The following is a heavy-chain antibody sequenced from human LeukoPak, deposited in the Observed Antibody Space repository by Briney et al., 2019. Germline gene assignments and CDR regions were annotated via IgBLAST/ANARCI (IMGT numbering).Heavy chain of an antibody. D-gene: IGHD6-13*01. CDR3: AKDSGPSFTNPIAHDAFDI. Sequence: PGGSLRLSCAASGFTFDDYAMHWVRQAPGKGLEWVSGISWNSGSIGYADSVKGRFTISRDNAKNSLYLQMNSLRAEDTALYHCAKDSGPSFTNPIAHDAFDIWGQGTMVTVSS. J-gene: IGHJ3*02. V-gene: IGHV3-9*01. CDR1: GFTFDDYA. CDR2: ISWNSGSI.